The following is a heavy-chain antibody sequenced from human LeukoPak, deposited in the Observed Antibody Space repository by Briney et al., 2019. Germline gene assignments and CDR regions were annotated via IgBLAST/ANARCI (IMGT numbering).Heavy chain of an antibody. V-gene: IGHV3-48*03. Sequence: AGGSLRLSCAASGFSFSSHDMHWVRQVPGKGLEWLSYISNSGGDINYADSVKGRFTISRDNAKNSLYLQMNSLRVEETAVYYCARTLTTTYSWGQGTLVTVSS. D-gene: IGHD4-17*01. CDR2: ISNSGGDI. CDR1: GFSFSSHD. CDR3: ARTLTTTYS. J-gene: IGHJ4*02.